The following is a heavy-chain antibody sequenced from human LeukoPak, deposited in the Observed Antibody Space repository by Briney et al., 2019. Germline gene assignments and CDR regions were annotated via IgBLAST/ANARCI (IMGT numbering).Heavy chain of an antibody. CDR3: AYKYQLLTNWFDP. V-gene: IGHV1-69*01. CDR2: IIPIFGTA. Sequence: ASVKVSCKASGGTFSSYAISWVRQAPGQGLEWMGGIIPIFGTANYAQKFQGRVTITADESTSTAYMELSSLRSEDTAVYYCAYKYQLLTNWFDPWGQGTLVTVSS. CDR1: GGTFSSYA. D-gene: IGHD2-2*01. J-gene: IGHJ5*02.